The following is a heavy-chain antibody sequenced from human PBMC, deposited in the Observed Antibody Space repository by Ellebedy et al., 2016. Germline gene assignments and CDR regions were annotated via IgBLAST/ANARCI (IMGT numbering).Heavy chain of an antibody. D-gene: IGHD3-16*01. V-gene: IGHV3-21*01. CDR3: ARDGELWRYFQY. J-gene: IGHJ4*01. CDR1: GFTFSNYA. CDR2: IGSSGSYI. Sequence: GGSLRLSCAASGFTFSNYALSWVRQAPGKGLEWVSSIGSSGSYIYYADSVKGQFIISRDNAKNSLYLEMNSLRAEDTAVYYCARDGELWRYFQYWGQGTLVTVSS.